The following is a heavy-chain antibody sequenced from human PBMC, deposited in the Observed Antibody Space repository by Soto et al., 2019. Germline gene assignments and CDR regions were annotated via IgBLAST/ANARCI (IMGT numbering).Heavy chain of an antibody. Sequence: SETLSLTCTVSGGSISSSSYYWGWIRQPPGKGLEWIGSIYYSGSTYYNPSLKSRVTISVDTSKNQFSLKLSSVTAADTAVYYCARHTPAISISDHWGQGTLVTVSP. V-gene: IGHV4-39*01. D-gene: IGHD2-15*01. CDR2: IYYSGST. CDR1: GGSISSSSYY. CDR3: ARHTPAISISDH. J-gene: IGHJ4*02.